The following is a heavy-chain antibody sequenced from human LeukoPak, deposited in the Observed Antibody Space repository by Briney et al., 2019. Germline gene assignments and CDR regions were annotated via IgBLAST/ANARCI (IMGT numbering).Heavy chain of an antibody. V-gene: IGHV1-8*03. CDR3: ARGGFSAMGDDAFDI. CDR1: GYTFTSYD. Sequence: ASVKVSCKASGYTFTSYDINWVRQATGQGLEWMGWMNPNSSNTGYAQKFQGRVTITRNTSISTAYMELSSLRSEDTAVYYCARGGFSAMGDDAFDIWGQGTMVTVSS. CDR2: MNPNSSNT. J-gene: IGHJ3*02. D-gene: IGHD5-18*01.